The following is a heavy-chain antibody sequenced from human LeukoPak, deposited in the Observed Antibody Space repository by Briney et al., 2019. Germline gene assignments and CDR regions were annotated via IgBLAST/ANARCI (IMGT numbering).Heavy chain of an antibody. CDR2: ISGSGGST. CDR1: GFTFSSYA. D-gene: IGHD1-26*01. J-gene: IGHJ3*02. Sequence: PGGSLRLSCAASGFTFSSYAMSWVRQAPGKGLEWVSAISGSGGSTYYADSVKGRFTISRDNSKNTLYLQMNSLRAEDTAVYYCAKEGGAPGIVGARGAFDIWGQGTMVTVSS. V-gene: IGHV3-23*01. CDR3: AKEGGAPGIVGARGAFDI.